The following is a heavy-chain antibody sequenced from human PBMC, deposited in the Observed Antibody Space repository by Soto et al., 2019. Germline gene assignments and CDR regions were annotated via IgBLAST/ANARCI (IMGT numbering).Heavy chain of an antibody. J-gene: IGHJ6*02. CDR2: IYHSGST. V-gene: IGHV4-4*02. CDR1: GGSISSSNW. D-gene: IGHD2-2*01. CDR3: ARVVPDAPYYYYYGMDV. Sequence: SETLSLTCAVSGGSISSSNWWSWVRQPPGKGLEWIGEIYHSGSTNYNPSLKSRVTISVDKSKNQFSLKLSSVTAADTAVYYCARVVPDAPYYYYYGMDVWGQGTTVTVSS.